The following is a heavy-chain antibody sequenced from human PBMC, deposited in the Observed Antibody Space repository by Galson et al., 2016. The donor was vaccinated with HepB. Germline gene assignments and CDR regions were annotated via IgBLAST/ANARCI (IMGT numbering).Heavy chain of an antibody. Sequence: SLRLSCAASGFTVSNNYMSWVRQAPGKGLEWVALVSFDGKNKFYADSVKGRFTISKDNSQSTLFLQMNSLRTDDTAVYFCARDRRPAWAFKSDRVGAADYWGQGTLVSVSS. D-gene: IGHD1-26*01. CDR2: VSFDGKNK. CDR3: ARDRRPAWAFKSDRVGAADY. J-gene: IGHJ4*02. V-gene: IGHV3-30*03. CDR1: GFTVSNNY.